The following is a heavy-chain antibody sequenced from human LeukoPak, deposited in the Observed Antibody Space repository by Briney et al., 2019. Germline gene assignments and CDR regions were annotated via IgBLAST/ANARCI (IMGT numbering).Heavy chain of an antibody. V-gene: IGHV3-73*01. D-gene: IGHD5-12*01. J-gene: IGHJ4*02. CDR3: TRRIVATFGPPGDY. CDR1: GFTFSGSA. CDR2: IRSKANSYAT. Sequence: PGGSLNLSCAASGFTFSGSAMHWVRQASGKGLEWVGRIRSKANSYATAYAASVKGRFTISRDDSKNTAYLQMNSLKTEDTAVYYCTRRIVATFGPPGDYWGQGTLVTVSS.